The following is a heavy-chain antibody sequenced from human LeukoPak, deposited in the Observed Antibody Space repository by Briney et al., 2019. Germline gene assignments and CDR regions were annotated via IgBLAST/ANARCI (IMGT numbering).Heavy chain of an antibody. D-gene: IGHD3-9*01. CDR1: GGIFNSYA. Sequence: RASVKVSCKASGGIFNSYAISWVRQAPGQGLEWMGGIIPIFGTANYAQKFQGRVTITADESTSTAYMELSSLRSEDTAVYYCARSTYYDILTGYYAFDYWGQGTLVTVSS. CDR3: ARSTYYDILTGYYAFDY. CDR2: IIPIFGTA. J-gene: IGHJ4*02. V-gene: IGHV1-69*13.